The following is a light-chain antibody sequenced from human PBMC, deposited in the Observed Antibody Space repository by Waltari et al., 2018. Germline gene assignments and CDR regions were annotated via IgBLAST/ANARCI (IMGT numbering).Light chain of an antibody. CDR3: QSYDSANNWV. CDR1: GGSIASHS. CDR2: EDD. V-gene: IGLV6-57*02. Sequence: NFMLTQPHPVSASPGKTVTLSCTGTGGSIASHSVQWYLQRPGSAPNTVLYEDDHRPSGVPDRFSGSIDISSNSAFLTISGLTTEDEADYYCQSYDSANNWVFGGGTQLTVL. J-gene: IGLJ3*02.